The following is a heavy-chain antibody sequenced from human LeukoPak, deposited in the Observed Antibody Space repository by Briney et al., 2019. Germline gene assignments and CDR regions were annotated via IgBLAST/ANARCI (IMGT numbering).Heavy chain of an antibody. J-gene: IGHJ4*02. D-gene: IGHD3-10*01. CDR2: ISGSGGCT. Sequence: GGSLRLSFAASVFTFSSYAMHWVRQAPGKGLDGVSAISGSGGCTYYADSVKGRFTISKDNSKNTLYLQMNSLRAEDTAVYYCAKHYYGSGSYYNALFDYWGQGTLVTVSS. CDR3: AKHYYGSGSYYNALFDY. CDR1: VFTFSSYA. V-gene: IGHV3-23*01.